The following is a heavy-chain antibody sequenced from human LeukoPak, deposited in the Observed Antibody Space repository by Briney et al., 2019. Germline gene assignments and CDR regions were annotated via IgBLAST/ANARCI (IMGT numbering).Heavy chain of an antibody. D-gene: IGHD4-17*01. CDR2: IIPIFGTA. V-gene: IGHV1-69*05. CDR1: GGTFRRYA. Sequence: ASVKVSCKASGGTFRRYAISWVRQAPGQGREWMGGIIPIFGTANYAQKFQGRVTITTDESTSTAYMELSSLRSEDTAVYYCAIGGYVMTTVIDPFDYWGQGTLVTVSS. CDR3: AIGGYVMTTVIDPFDY. J-gene: IGHJ4*02.